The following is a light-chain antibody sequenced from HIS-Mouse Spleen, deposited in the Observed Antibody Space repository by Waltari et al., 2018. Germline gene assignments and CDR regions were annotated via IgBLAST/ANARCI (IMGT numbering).Light chain of an antibody. CDR1: SSDVGSYNL. CDR2: EGS. Sequence: QSALTQPASVSGSPGQSITISCTGTSSDVGSYNLVSWYQQHPGKAPKLMIYEGSKRPSGFSIRFSGSKSGNTASLTISGLQAEDEADYYCCSYAGSSTLVFGGGTKLTVL. V-gene: IGLV2-23*01. J-gene: IGLJ2*01. CDR3: CSYAGSSTLV.